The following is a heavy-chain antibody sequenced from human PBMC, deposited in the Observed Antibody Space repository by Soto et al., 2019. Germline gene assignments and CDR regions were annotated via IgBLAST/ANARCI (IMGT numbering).Heavy chain of an antibody. J-gene: IGHJ5*02. CDR3: ARARNWFDP. CDR1: GGSISSGGYY. V-gene: IGHV4-31*03. CDR2: IYNSGST. Sequence: SETLSLTCTVSGGSISSGGYYWSWIRQHPGKGLEWIGYIYNSGSTYYNPSFKSRVTISVDTSKNRFSLKLSSVTAADTAVYYCARARNWFDPWGQGTLVTSPQ.